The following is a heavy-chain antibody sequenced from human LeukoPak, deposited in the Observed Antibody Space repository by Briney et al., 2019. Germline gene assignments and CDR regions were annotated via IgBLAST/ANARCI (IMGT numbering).Heavy chain of an antibody. D-gene: IGHD1-1*01. V-gene: IGHV4-39*01. J-gene: IGHJ5*02. CDR2: IYYSGST. CDR1: GGSITSSGYY. Sequence: SETLSLTCTVSGGSITSSGYYWGWIRQPPGKGLEWIGSIYYSGSTHYNPSLKSRVTISADTSKNQFSLKVSSVTAADTAVYYCARHGTSGTNLNWFDPWGQGTLVTVSS. CDR3: ARHGTSGTNLNWFDP.